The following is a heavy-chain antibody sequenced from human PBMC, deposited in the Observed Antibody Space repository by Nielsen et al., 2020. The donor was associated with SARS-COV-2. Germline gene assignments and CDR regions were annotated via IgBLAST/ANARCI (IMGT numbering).Heavy chain of an antibody. CDR1: GYSFTSYW. J-gene: IGHJ6*02. D-gene: IGHD5-12*01. V-gene: IGHV5-51*01. Sequence: KVSCKGSGYSFTSYWIGWVRQMPGKGLEWMGIIYPGDSDTRYSPSFQGQVTISADKSISTAYLQWSNLKASDTAMYYCAREDVATGSVWGQGTTVTVSS. CDR3: AREDVATGSV. CDR2: IYPGDSDT.